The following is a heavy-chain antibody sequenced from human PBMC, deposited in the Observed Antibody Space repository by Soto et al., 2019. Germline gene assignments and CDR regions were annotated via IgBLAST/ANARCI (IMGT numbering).Heavy chain of an antibody. J-gene: IGHJ6*03. D-gene: IGHD3-9*01. V-gene: IGHV3-23*01. CDR3: ANRQTEPRAMTGYHPAYYYYYYMDV. Sequence: PGGSLRLSCAASGFTFSSYAMSWVRQAPGKGLEWVSAISGSGGSTYYADSVKGRFTISRDNSKNTLYLQMNSLRAEDTAVYYCANRQTEPRAMTGYHPAYYYYYYMDVWGKGTTVTVSS. CDR1: GFTFSSYA. CDR2: ISGSGGST.